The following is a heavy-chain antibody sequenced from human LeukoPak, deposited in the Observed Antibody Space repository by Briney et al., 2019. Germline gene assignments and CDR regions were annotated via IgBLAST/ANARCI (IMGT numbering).Heavy chain of an antibody. CDR3: ARDSTYYYGSGSYDY. V-gene: IGHV1-3*01. Sequence: ASVKVSCKASGYTFTSYAMHWVRQAPGQRLEWMGWINAGNGNTKYSQKFQGRVTITRDTSASTAYMELSSLRSEDTAVYYCARDSTYYYGSGSYDYWGQGTLVTVSS. D-gene: IGHD3-10*01. CDR2: INAGNGNT. CDR1: GYTFTSYA. J-gene: IGHJ4*02.